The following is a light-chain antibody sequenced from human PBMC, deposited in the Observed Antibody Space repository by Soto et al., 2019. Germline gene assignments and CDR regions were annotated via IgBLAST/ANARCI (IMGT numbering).Light chain of an antibody. CDR2: DAS. CDR1: QSVSGY. Sequence: EIVLTQSPATLSLSPGDRATLACRASQSVSGYLAWYQQKPGQAPRLLIYDASNRATGVPARFSGSGSGTDFTLTISSLEPEDSAFYYCQESSNWVFTFGPGTRINIK. V-gene: IGKV3-11*01. CDR3: QESSNWVFT. J-gene: IGKJ3*01.